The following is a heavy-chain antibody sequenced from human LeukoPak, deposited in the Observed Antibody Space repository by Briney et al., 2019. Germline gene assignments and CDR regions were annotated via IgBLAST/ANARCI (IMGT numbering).Heavy chain of an antibody. CDR2: IYYSGST. Sequence: SETLSLTCSVSGDSISSYYWSWIRQPPGKGLEWIGYIYYSGSTNYNPSLKSRVTISVDTSKNQFSLKLSSVTAADTAVYYCARDVGDFWSGYPSDYFDYWGQGTLVTVSS. D-gene: IGHD3-3*01. V-gene: IGHV4-59*01. CDR3: ARDVGDFWSGYPSDYFDY. J-gene: IGHJ4*02. CDR1: GDSISSYY.